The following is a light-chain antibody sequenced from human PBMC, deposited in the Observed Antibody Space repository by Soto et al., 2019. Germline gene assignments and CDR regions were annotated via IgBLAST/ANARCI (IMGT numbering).Light chain of an antibody. CDR1: QSVLYSSNNKNY. CDR2: WAS. J-gene: IGKJ4*01. Sequence: DIVMTQSPDSLAVSLGERATINCKSSQSVLYSSNNKNYLAWYQQKPGQPPKLLISWASTRESGVPDRFSGSGCGTDFTHTIGSLQAEDVAVDYCQQYFSTPLTLGGGTKVEIK. V-gene: IGKV4-1*01. CDR3: QQYFSTPLT.